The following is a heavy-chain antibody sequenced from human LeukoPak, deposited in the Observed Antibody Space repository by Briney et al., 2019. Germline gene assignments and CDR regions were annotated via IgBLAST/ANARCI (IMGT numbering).Heavy chain of an antibody. CDR2: IFSDGSST. V-gene: IGHV3-74*01. Sequence: GGSLRLSCVGSGFSFTGYWMHWVRQAAGKVLVWVSRIFSDGSSTTYADSVKGRFTISRDNAENTLYLQMNSLRAEDTAVYYCARGKAYSFDYWGQGTLVTVSS. CDR1: GFSFTGYW. J-gene: IGHJ4*02. D-gene: IGHD2-15*01. CDR3: ARGKAYSFDY.